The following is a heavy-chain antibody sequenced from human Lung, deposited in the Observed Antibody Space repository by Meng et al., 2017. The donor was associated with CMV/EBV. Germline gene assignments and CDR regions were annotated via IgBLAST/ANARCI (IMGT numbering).Heavy chain of an antibody. CDR3: ARGVAESLGWEMGY. Sequence: EVQLVESXXGLVQPGGSLRLSCAVSGFTLRRYWMHWVRQAPGKGLEWVSRIDSDGRDITYADSVRGRFTISRDDAKNTLYSQMNSLRVEDTAVYYCARGVAESLGWEMGYWGQGTLVTVSS. CDR1: GFTLRRYW. CDR2: IDSDGRDI. V-gene: IGHV3-74*03. J-gene: IGHJ4*02. D-gene: IGHD1-26*01.